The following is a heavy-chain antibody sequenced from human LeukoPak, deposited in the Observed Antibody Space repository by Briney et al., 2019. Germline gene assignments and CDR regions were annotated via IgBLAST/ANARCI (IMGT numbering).Heavy chain of an antibody. CDR2: IYSGGST. V-gene: IGHV3-66*01. CDR1: GFTVSSNY. D-gene: IGHD5-18*01. J-gene: IGHJ4*02. CDR3: ARDRRGYSYEFDY. Sequence: GGSLRLSCAASGFTVSSNYMSWVRQAPGKGLEWVSVIYSGGSTYYADSVKGRFTIPRDNSKNTLYLQINSLRAEDTAVYYCARDRRGYSYEFDYWGQGTLVTVSS.